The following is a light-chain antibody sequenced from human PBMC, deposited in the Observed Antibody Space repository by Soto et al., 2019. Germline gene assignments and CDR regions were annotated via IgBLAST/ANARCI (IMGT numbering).Light chain of an antibody. Sequence: EVVLTQSPVTLSLSPGERATLSFRASQTVSNNYLAWYQQKPGQAPRLLIVGSSDSATAIPDRFGGSGSGTDFTLTISRLEPKDFAVYYCQQYGSSPPYTFGQGTKLEIK. CDR2: GSS. V-gene: IGKV3-20*01. CDR3: QQYGSSPPYT. J-gene: IGKJ2*01. CDR1: QTVSNNY.